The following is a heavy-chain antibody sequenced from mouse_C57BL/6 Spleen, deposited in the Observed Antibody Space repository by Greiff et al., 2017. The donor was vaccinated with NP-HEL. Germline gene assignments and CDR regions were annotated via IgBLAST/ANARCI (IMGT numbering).Heavy chain of an antibody. CDR2: IYPRDGST. D-gene: IGHD1-1*01. J-gene: IGHJ1*03. Sequence: VQLQESGPELVKPGASVKLSCKASGYTFTSYDINWVKQRPGQGLEWIGWIYPRDGSTKYNEKFKGKATLTVDTSSSTAYMELHSLTSEDSAVYFCARGDYYGSSYWYFDVWGTGTTVTVSS. CDR1: GYTFTSYD. V-gene: IGHV1-85*01. CDR3: ARGDYYGSSYWYFDV.